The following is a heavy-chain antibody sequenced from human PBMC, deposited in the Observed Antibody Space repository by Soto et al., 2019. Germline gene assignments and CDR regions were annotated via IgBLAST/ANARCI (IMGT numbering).Heavy chain of an antibody. CDR3: ARAGVEVTVFDY. CDR1: GGSFSGYY. J-gene: IGHJ4*02. Sequence: TLSLTCAVYGGSFSGYYWSWIRQPPGKGLEWIGEINHSGSTNYNPSLKSRVTISVDTSKNQFSLKLSSVTAADTAVYYCARAGVEVTVFDYWGQGTLVTVSS. CDR2: INHSGST. D-gene: IGHD2-21*02. V-gene: IGHV4-34*01.